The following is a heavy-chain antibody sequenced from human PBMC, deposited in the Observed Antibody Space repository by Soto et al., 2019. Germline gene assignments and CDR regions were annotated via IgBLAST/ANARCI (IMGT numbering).Heavy chain of an antibody. CDR2: ISYDGSNK. D-gene: IGHD3-9*01. Sequence: GGSLRLSCAASGFTFSSYAMHWVRQAPGKGLEWVAVISYDGSNKYYADSVKGRFTISRDNSKNTLYLQMNSLRAEDTAVYYCARDILESFDWLFRGDYYYGMDVWGQGTTVTVSS. CDR1: GFTFSSYA. V-gene: IGHV3-30-3*01. CDR3: ARDILESFDWLFRGDYYYGMDV. J-gene: IGHJ6*02.